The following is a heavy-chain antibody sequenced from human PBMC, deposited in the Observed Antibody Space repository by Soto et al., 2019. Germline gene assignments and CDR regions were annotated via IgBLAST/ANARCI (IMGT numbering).Heavy chain of an antibody. CDR3: GRALRTRAGDY. Sequence: QVQLVESGGTVVQVGGSLRLSCAASGFAFHGYAMHWVRQAPGKGLDWVAVIWYDGSAKYYADSVEGRFTISRDNSKNTMYLQMDSRIVEDTAVYYCGRALRTRAGDYWGQGTLVAVSS. CDR2: IWYDGSAK. V-gene: IGHV3-33*01. J-gene: IGHJ4*02. D-gene: IGHD3-10*01. CDR1: GFAFHGYA.